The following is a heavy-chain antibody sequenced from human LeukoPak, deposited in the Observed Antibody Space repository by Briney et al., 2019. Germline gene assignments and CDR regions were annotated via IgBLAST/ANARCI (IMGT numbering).Heavy chain of an antibody. J-gene: IGHJ6*03. CDR2: INWNGGST. D-gene: IGHD5-18*01. CDR1: GFSFDDYG. CDR3: VRDRKDTDRAKLIRRYYYYYMDV. V-gene: IGHV3-20*04. Sequence: GGSLGLSCAASGFSFDDYGMSWVRQAPGQGLEWVSGINWNGGSTGYADAVKGRFTISRDNAKNSLYLQMNSLRAEDTALYYCVRDRKDTDRAKLIRRYYYYYMDVWGKGTTVTVSS.